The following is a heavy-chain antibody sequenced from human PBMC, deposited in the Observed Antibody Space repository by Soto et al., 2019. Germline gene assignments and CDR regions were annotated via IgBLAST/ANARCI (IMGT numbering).Heavy chain of an antibody. D-gene: IGHD3-10*01. CDR1: EFTFSNYG. V-gene: IGHV3-33*01. CDR3: ARDDEYSGNGMDV. J-gene: IGHJ6*02. CDR2: ILNDGSNR. Sequence: QVQLVESGGGVVQPGRSLRLSCAASEFTFSNYGMHWVRQAPGKGLEWVAVILNDGSNRYHADSVKDRFTISRDNSKNTRYLQMNSLRAGDVAVYYCARDDEYSGNGMDVWGQGTTVTVS.